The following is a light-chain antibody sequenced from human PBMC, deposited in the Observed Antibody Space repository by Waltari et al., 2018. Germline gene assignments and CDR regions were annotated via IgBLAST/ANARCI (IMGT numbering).Light chain of an antibody. CDR3: SSYTSIIPPFL. V-gene: IGLV2-14*01. Sequence: QSALTQPASVSGSPGQSITISCPRSSSDLCGYSFFSLYQQHPGKAPKLMIYDVSHRPSGVSNRFSGSKSGNTASLTISGLQPEDEADYYCSSYTSIIPPFLFGTGTKVTVL. CDR2: DVS. CDR1: SSDLCGYSF. J-gene: IGLJ1*01.